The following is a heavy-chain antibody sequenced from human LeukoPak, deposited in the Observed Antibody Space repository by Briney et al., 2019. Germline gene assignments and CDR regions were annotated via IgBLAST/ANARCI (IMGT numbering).Heavy chain of an antibody. Sequence: GESLKISCKGSGYSFTGYWIAWVRQMPGKGLEWMGIIYPDDSDTTYSPSFQNQVTISADKSIGTAYLQWSSLKASDAAMYYCARRWGTYDILTGYYRDQDAFDIWGQGTMVTVSS. V-gene: IGHV5-51*01. D-gene: IGHD3-9*01. CDR2: IYPDDSDT. CDR1: GYSFTGYW. J-gene: IGHJ3*02. CDR3: ARRWGTYDILTGYYRDQDAFDI.